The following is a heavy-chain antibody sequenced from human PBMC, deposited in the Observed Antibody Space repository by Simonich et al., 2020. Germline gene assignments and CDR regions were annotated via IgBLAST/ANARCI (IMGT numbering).Heavy chain of an antibody. CDR1: GYTFTGYY. CDR3: ARGPSLPD. V-gene: IGHV1-2*02. J-gene: IGHJ4*02. Sequence: QVQLVQSGAEVKKPGASVKVSCKASGYTFTGYYMHWVRQAPGQGREWRGWINPNRGGTNYAQKFQGRVTMTRSTSISTAYMELSRLRSDDTAVYYCARGPSLPDWGQGTLVTVSS. CDR2: INPNRGGT.